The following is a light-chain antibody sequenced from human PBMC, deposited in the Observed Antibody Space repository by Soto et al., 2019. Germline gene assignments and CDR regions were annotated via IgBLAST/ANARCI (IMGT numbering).Light chain of an antibody. CDR3: GLFTSSATWV. CDR2: DVI. Sequence: QSALTQPPSVSGSPGQSVTISCTVTSSDVGDYEHVSWYQLAPGTAPKLLISDVINRPSGVPDHFSGSKSGNTPSLTISGLQAEDEADYYCGLFTSSATWVFGGGTKLTVL. J-gene: IGLJ3*02. V-gene: IGLV2-18*01. CDR1: SSDVGDYEH.